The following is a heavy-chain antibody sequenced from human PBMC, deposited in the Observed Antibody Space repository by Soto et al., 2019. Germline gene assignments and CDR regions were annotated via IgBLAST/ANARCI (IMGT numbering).Heavy chain of an antibody. CDR1: GGSISSGGYY. Sequence: QVQLQESGPGLVKPSQTLSLTCTVSGGSISSGGYYWNWIRQHPGKGLEWIGYIYYSGSTYYNPSLKSRVTISVDTSKNQFPLKLSSVTAADTAVYYCAASGTPDAFDIWGQGTMVTGSS. CDR3: AASGTPDAFDI. J-gene: IGHJ3*02. CDR2: IYYSGST. V-gene: IGHV4-31*03. D-gene: IGHD1-1*01.